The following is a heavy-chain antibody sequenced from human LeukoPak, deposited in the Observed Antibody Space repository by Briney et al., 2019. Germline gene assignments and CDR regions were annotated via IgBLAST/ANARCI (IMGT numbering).Heavy chain of an antibody. Sequence: GRSLRLSCAASGFTFSSYAMHWVRQAPGKGLEWVAVISYDGSNKYYADSVKGRFTISRDNSKNTLYLQMNSLRAEDTAVYYCARGSNSSSWYETLDSAFDYWGQGTLVTVSS. V-gene: IGHV3-30-3*01. CDR3: ARGSNSSSWYETLDSAFDY. J-gene: IGHJ4*02. CDR1: GFTFSSYA. D-gene: IGHD6-13*01. CDR2: ISYDGSNK.